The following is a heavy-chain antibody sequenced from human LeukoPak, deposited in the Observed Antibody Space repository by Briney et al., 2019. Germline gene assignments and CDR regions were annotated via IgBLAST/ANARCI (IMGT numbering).Heavy chain of an antibody. Sequence: SETLSLTCTVSGGSISSNSYYWGWIRQPPGKGLEWIGEINHSGSTNYNPSLKSRVTISVDTSKNQFSLKLSSVTAADTAVYYCARGRGHYDFWSGYYSGKADYYYMDVWGKGTTVTVSS. CDR1: GGSISSNSYY. CDR2: INHSGST. J-gene: IGHJ6*03. V-gene: IGHV4-39*07. D-gene: IGHD3-3*01. CDR3: ARGRGHYDFWSGYYSGKADYYYMDV.